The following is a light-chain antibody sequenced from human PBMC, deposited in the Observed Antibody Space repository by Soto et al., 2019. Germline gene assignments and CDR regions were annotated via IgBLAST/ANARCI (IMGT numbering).Light chain of an antibody. J-gene: IGKJ4*01. CDR2: GAT. CDR1: QSVSSSY. CDR3: QQRGNWPLT. Sequence: EIVLTQSPGTLSLSPGERATLSCRASQSVSSSYLAWYHQKPGQAPRLLIHGATTRATGIPARFSGSGSGTEFTLTISSLQSEDFAVYYCQQRGNWPLTFGGGTKVDIK. V-gene: IGKV3D-20*02.